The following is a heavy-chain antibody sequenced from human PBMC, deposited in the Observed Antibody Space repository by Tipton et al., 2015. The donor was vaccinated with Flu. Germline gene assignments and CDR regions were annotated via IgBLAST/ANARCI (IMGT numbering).Heavy chain of an antibody. V-gene: IGHV5-51*01. CDR3: VRHPYCTDAVCPPGYWYFDL. D-gene: IGHD1-26*01. Sequence: QLVQSGAEVKKPGESLKISRKGSGYSFTNYWIGWVRQMPGRGLDWMGIIYPGDSDTRYSPSFQGQVTISADKSISTAYLQWSSLKASDTAMYFCVRHPYCTDAVCPPGYWYFDLWGRGTPLTVSS. CDR1: GYSFTNYW. CDR2: IYPGDSDT. J-gene: IGHJ2*01.